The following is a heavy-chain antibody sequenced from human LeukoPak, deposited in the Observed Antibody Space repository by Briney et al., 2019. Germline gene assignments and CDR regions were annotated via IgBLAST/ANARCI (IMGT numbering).Heavy chain of an antibody. Sequence: SETLSLTCTVSGGSISGYYWTWIRLPAGKGLEWIGRIYSSGATAYNPSLTSRVTMSVDTSRNQFSLNLRSVTAADTAVYFCARAPYRFDVGGDYALHFDSWGQGSLVTVSS. J-gene: IGHJ4*02. CDR3: ARAPYRFDVGGDYALHFDS. CDR1: GGSISGYY. D-gene: IGHD2-21*01. CDR2: IYSSGAT. V-gene: IGHV4-4*07.